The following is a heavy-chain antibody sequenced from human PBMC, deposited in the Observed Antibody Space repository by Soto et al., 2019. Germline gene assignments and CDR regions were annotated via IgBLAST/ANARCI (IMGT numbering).Heavy chain of an antibody. Sequence: QVQLQESGPGLVKPSGTLSLTCAVSSGSISSSNWWSWVRQPPGKGLEWIGEIYHSGSTNYNPSLKSRVTLSVDKSKNQFSLKLSSVTAADTAVYYCARERDYGSGSYYNPPLRWFDPWGQGTLVTVSS. D-gene: IGHD3-10*01. CDR3: ARERDYGSGSYYNPPLRWFDP. V-gene: IGHV4-4*02. CDR2: IYHSGST. CDR1: SGSISSSNW. J-gene: IGHJ5*02.